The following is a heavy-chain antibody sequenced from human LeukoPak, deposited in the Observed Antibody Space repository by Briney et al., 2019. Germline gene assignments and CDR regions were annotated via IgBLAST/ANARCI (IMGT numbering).Heavy chain of an antibody. Sequence: SVNVSCTASGGTFSSYAISWVRQAPGQGLEWMGGIIPIFGTADYAQKFQGRVTITADESTSTAYMELSSLRSEDTAVYYCARGRAWYYYDSSGYYYFDYWGQGTLVTVSS. CDR1: GGTFSSYA. V-gene: IGHV1-69*01. J-gene: IGHJ4*02. CDR3: ARGRAWYYYDSSGYYYFDY. CDR2: IIPIFGTA. D-gene: IGHD3-22*01.